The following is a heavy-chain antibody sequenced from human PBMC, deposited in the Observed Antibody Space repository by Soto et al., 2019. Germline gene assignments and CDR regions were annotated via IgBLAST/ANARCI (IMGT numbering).Heavy chain of an antibody. Sequence: GGSLRLSCAASGFTFSSYGMHWVRQAPGKGLEWVAVIWYDGSNKYYADSVKGRFTISRDNSKNTLYLQMNSLRAEDTAVYYCARDHILLRGDYYYYGMDVWGQGTTVTVSS. CDR2: IWYDGSNK. D-gene: IGHD1-26*01. V-gene: IGHV3-33*01. CDR1: GFTFSSYG. J-gene: IGHJ6*02. CDR3: ARDHILLRGDYYYYGMDV.